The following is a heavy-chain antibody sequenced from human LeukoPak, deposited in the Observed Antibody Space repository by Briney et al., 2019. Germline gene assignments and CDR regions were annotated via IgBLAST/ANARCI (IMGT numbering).Heavy chain of an antibody. V-gene: IGHV3-48*04. CDR1: GFTFSHYS. J-gene: IGHJ6*04. D-gene: IGHD3-10*02. CDR3: AELGITMIGGV. CDR2: ISSSGSTI. Sequence: GGSLRLSCVASGFTFSHYSMNWVRQAPGKGLEWVSYISSSGSTIYYADSVKGRFTISRDNAKNSLYLQMNSLRAEDTTVYYCAELGITMIGGVWGKGTTVTISS.